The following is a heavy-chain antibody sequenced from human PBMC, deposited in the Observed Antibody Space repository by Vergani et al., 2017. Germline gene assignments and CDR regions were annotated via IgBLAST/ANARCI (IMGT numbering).Heavy chain of an antibody. J-gene: IGHJ6*03. CDR3: ARGGGAIPADPTNPRLAYYYYYMDV. CDR1: GYTFTGYY. CDR2: INPNSGGT. V-gene: IGHV1-2*02. Sequence: QVQLVQSGAEVKKPGASVKVSCKASGYTFTGYYMHWVRQAPGQGLEWMGWINPNSGGTNYAQKFQGRVTMTRDTSLSTAYMELSRLRSDDTAVYYCARGGGAIPADPTNPRLAYYYYYMDVWGKGTTVTVSS. D-gene: IGHD2-2*01.